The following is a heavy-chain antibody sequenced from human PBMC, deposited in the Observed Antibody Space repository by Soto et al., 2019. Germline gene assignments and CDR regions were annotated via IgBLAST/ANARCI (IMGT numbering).Heavy chain of an antibody. J-gene: IGHJ2*01. CDR3: ANLGGYCSGGSCYYDDYGDPSWRYFAL. Sequence: PLRDSCAAAGVTISSCAMSWVSKAQGKGLEWVSAISGSGGSTYYADSVKGRFTISRDNSKNTLYLQMNSLRAEDTAVYYCANLGGYCSGGSCYYDDYGDPSWRYFALWGRGTLVTVSS. CDR1: GVTISSCA. CDR2: ISGSGGST. V-gene: IGHV3-23*01. D-gene: IGHD2-15*01.